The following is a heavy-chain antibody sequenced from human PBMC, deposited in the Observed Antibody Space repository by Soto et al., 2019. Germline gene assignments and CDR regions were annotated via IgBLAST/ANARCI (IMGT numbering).Heavy chain of an antibody. CDR2: IYSSGST. Sequence: QVQLQESGPGLVKPSETLSLTCTVSGGSVSSGSYYWSWIRQPPGKGLEWIGYIYSSGSTSYHPSLMSRVTISVDTSKNQFSLKLISVTAADTAVYYCVRDGDGYNCWGQGTLVTLSS. CDR3: VRDGDGYNC. V-gene: IGHV4-61*01. CDR1: GGSVSSGSYY. J-gene: IGHJ4*02. D-gene: IGHD1-20*01.